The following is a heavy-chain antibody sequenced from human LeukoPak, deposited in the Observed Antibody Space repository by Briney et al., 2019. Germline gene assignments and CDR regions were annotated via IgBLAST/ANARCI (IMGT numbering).Heavy chain of an antibody. D-gene: IGHD5-12*01. Sequence: SETLSLSCTVSGGSISRYYWTWIRQPPEKGLEWIGYIHNSGTTNSNPSLKSRVTMSMDTSKNQFSLNLNSLTAADTAVYYCARWDTGYDFWGQGTLVTASS. CDR1: GGSISRYY. J-gene: IGHJ4*02. CDR3: ARWDTGYDF. V-gene: IGHV4-59*08. CDR2: IHNSGTT.